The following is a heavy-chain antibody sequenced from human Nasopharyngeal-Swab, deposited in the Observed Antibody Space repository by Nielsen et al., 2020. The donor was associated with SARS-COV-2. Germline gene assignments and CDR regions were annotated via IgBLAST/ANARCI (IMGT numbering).Heavy chain of an antibody. CDR3: ATGLPLLRFLEWLLY. J-gene: IGHJ4*02. D-gene: IGHD3-3*01. V-gene: IGHV1-24*01. Sequence: WLGHATGNAVEWMGGFDPEDGETIYAQKFQGRVTMTEDTSTDTAYMELSSLRSEDTAVYYCATGLPLLRFLEWLLYWGQGTLVTVSS. CDR2: FDPEDGET.